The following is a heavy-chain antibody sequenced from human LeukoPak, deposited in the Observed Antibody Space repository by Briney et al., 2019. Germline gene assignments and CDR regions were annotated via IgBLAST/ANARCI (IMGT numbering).Heavy chain of an antibody. J-gene: IGHJ4*02. Sequence: GGSLRLSCAASGFTFRSYTMNWVRQAPGKGLEWISYISTDSTTIYYADSVRGRLTISRDNSKNTLYLQMNSLRAEDTAVYYCAKDRGYTSSWSDYWGQGTLVTVSS. CDR1: GFTFRSYT. V-gene: IGHV3-48*01. CDR3: AKDRGYTSSWSDY. D-gene: IGHD6-13*01. CDR2: ISTDSTTI.